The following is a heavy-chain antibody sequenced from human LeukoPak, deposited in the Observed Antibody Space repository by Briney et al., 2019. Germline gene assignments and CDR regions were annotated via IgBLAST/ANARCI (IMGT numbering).Heavy chain of an antibody. CDR2: IKQDGSEK. Sequence: TGGSLRLSCAASGFTFSSYWMSWVRQAPGKGLEWVANIKQDGSEKYYVDSVKGRFTISRDNAKNSLYLQMNSLRAEDTAVYYYARGSGPTRYYYYYYMDVWGKGTTVTVSS. CDR1: GFTFSSYW. CDR3: ARGSGPTRYYYYYYMDV. D-gene: IGHD2-15*01. V-gene: IGHV3-7*01. J-gene: IGHJ6*03.